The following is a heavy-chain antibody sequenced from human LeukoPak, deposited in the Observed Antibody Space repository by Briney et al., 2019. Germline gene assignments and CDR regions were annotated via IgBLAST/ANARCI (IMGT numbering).Heavy chain of an antibody. CDR3: ASTGVVAATPISYFDY. Sequence: GGSLRLSCAASGFTFSSYSMNWVRQAPGKGLEWVSYISSSSSTIYYADSVKGRFTISRDNSKNTLYLQMNSLRAEDTAVYYCASTGVVAATPISYFDYWGQGTLVTVSS. D-gene: IGHD2-15*01. V-gene: IGHV3-48*01. CDR1: GFTFSSYS. J-gene: IGHJ4*02. CDR2: ISSSSSTI.